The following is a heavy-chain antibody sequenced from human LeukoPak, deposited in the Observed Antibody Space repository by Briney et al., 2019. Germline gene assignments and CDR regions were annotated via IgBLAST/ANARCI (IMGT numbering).Heavy chain of an antibody. CDR2: VYYSGST. J-gene: IGHJ4*02. V-gene: IGHV4-59*01. Sequence: SETLSLTCTVSGGSISSYYWSWIRQPPGKGLEWIGYVYYSGSTNYNPSLKSRVTISVDTSKNQFSLKLSSVTAADTAVYYCARGGYGSFDYWGQGTLVTVSS. CDR3: ARGGYGSFDY. CDR1: GGSISSYY. D-gene: IGHD6-13*01.